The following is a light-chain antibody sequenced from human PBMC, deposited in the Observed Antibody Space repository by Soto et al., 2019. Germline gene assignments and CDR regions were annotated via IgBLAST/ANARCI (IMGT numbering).Light chain of an antibody. Sequence: IQLTQSPSSLSASVGDRVTITCRASRGISSYLAWYQQKPGKAPEVLIYRASTLKPGVPSRFIGSGSGTDFTLTISSLQPEDFATYYCQQFNGYLLTFGGGTKVEIE. CDR3: QQFNGYLLT. J-gene: IGKJ4*01. V-gene: IGKV1-9*01. CDR1: RGISSY. CDR2: RAS.